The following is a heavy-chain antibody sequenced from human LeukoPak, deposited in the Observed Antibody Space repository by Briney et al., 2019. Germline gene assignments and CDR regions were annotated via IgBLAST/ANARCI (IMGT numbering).Heavy chain of an antibody. CDR2: IRYDGSKK. J-gene: IGHJ4*02. D-gene: IGHD5-12*01. Sequence: GGSLRLSCAASGFTFSSYGMHWVRQAPGKGLEWVTFIRYDGSKKYYVDSVKGRFTISRDNSKNTLYLRMNSLRAEDTAVYYCAKCTRDIVATPFDYWGQGTLVTVSS. V-gene: IGHV3-30*02. CDR3: AKCTRDIVATPFDY. CDR1: GFTFSSYG.